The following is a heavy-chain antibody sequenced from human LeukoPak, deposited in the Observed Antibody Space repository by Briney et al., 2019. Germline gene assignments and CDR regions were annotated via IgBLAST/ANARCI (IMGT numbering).Heavy chain of an antibody. Sequence: SETLSLTCAVSGGSISSGGYSWSWIRQPPGKGLEWIGYIYHSGSTYYNPSLKSRVTISVDRSKNQFSLKLSSVTAADTAVYYCRLTGTNYYYYYGMDVWGQGTTVTVSS. CDR3: RLTGTNYYYYYGMDV. V-gene: IGHV4-30-2*01. D-gene: IGHD1/OR15-1a*01. J-gene: IGHJ6*02. CDR2: IYHSGST. CDR1: GGSISSGGYS.